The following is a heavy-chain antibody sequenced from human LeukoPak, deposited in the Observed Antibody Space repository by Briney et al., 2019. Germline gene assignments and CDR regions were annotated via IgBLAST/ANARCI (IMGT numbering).Heavy chain of an antibody. CDR3: ARQSRDGYNYADAFDI. CDR2: IYYSGST. D-gene: IGHD5-24*01. CDR1: GGSISSSSYY. V-gene: IGHV4-39*01. J-gene: IGHJ3*02. Sequence: SSETLSLTCTVSGGSISSSSYYWGWIRQPPGKGLEWIGSIYYSGSTYYNPSLKSRVTISVDTSKNQFSLKLSSVTAADTAVYYCARQSRDGYNYADAFDIWGQGTMVTVSS.